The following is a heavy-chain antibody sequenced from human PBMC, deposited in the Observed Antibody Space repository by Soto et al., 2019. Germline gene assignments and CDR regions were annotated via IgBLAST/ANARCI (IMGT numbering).Heavy chain of an antibody. CDR3: ARDRGSYALDY. CDR2: ISAYNGNT. CDR1: GYTFTSYG. J-gene: IGHJ4*02. D-gene: IGHD1-26*01. Sequence: QVQLVQSGAEVKKPGASVKVSCKASGYTFTSYGISWVRQAPGQGLEWMGWISAYNGNTNYAQKLQGRVTMTTDTSAGTVYLVLRGLRSDASAVSYCARDRGSYALDYWGQGTLVTVSS. V-gene: IGHV1-18*01.